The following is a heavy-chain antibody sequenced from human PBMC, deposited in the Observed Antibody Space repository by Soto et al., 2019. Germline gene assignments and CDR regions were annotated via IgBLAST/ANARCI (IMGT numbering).Heavy chain of an antibody. Sequence: QVQLVQSGAEVKKSGASVKVSCKASGYTFTSHDINWVRQATGQGLEWMGWMNPNSGNTGYAQKVQGRVTMTRNTSISTAYMELSSLRSEDTAVYYGARWDYGAYARFDYWGQGTLVTVSS. CDR2: MNPNSGNT. V-gene: IGHV1-8*01. J-gene: IGHJ4*02. CDR3: ARWDYGAYARFDY. CDR1: GYTFTSHD. D-gene: IGHD4-17*01.